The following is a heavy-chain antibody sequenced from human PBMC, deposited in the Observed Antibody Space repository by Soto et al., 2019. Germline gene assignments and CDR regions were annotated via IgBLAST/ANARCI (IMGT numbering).Heavy chain of an antibody. V-gene: IGHV2-70*01. Sequence: SGPTLVNPTQTLTLTCTFSGFSLSTSGMCVSWIRQPPGKALEWLALIDWDDDKYYSTSLKTRLTISKDTSKNQVVLTMTNMDPVVTATYYCARIRRYYDFWSGLYYSYGMDVWGQGTTVTVSS. CDR2: IDWDDDK. D-gene: IGHD3-3*01. J-gene: IGHJ6*02. CDR3: ARIRRYYDFWSGLYYSYGMDV. CDR1: GFSLSTSGMC.